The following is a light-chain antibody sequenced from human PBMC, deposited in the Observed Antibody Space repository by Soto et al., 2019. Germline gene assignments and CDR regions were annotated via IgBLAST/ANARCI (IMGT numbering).Light chain of an antibody. CDR2: SVS. CDR3: QQYGALPVT. V-gene: IGKV3-20*01. Sequence: MTQSPGSLSVSPGERVSLSCRASQTVSSNLAWYQQKPGQAPRLLIYSVSSRATGIPDRFSGSGSGTDFTLTISRLEPEDFAVYYCQQYGALPVTFGPGTTVDIK. J-gene: IGKJ3*01. CDR1: QTVSSN.